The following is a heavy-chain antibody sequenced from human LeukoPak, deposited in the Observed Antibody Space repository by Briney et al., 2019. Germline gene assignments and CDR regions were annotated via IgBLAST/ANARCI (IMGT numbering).Heavy chain of an antibody. Sequence: GGTLRLSYAASGFTFSSYGMSWVRQAPGKGLEWVSAISGSGGSTYYADSVKGRFTISRDNSKNTLYLQMNSLRAEDTAVYYCAKDGSTVTTADYWGQGTLVTVSS. J-gene: IGHJ4*02. V-gene: IGHV3-23*01. D-gene: IGHD4-17*01. CDR1: GFTFSSYG. CDR3: AKDGSTVTTADY. CDR2: ISGSGGST.